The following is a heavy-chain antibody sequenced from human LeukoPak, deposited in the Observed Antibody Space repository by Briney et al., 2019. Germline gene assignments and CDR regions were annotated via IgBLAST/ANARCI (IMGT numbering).Heavy chain of an antibody. Sequence: SETLSLTCTVSGGSINSASYYWTWIRQPAGKGLEWIGRVYTSGRTDYNPSLKSRLTISMDTSKSHFSLEMTSVTAADTAVYYCTRGWSSGGVFDVWGLGTMVTVSS. CDR1: GGSINSASYY. CDR3: TRGWSSGGVFDV. V-gene: IGHV4-61*02. D-gene: IGHD6-19*01. J-gene: IGHJ3*01. CDR2: VYTSGRT.